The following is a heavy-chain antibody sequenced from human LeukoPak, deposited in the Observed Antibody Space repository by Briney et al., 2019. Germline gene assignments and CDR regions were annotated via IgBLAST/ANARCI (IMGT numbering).Heavy chain of an antibody. CDR3: AKVRSDRSGYQKFYFDY. Sequence: GGSLRLSCAASGFTFSSYAMSRVRQAPGKGLEWVSSISGSGGSTYYADSVKGRFTISRDNSKNTLYLQMNSLRAEDTAVYYCAKVRSDRSGYQKFYFDYWGQGTLVTVSS. D-gene: IGHD3-22*01. CDR1: GFTFSSYA. V-gene: IGHV3-23*01. CDR2: ISGSGGST. J-gene: IGHJ4*02.